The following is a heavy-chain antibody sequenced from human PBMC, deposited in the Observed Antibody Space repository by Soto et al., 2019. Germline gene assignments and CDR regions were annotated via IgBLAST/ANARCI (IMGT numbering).Heavy chain of an antibody. V-gene: IGHV3-23*01. J-gene: IGHJ5*02. CDR3: AKVRNDYSNYGWFDP. Sequence: PGGSLRLSCAASGFTFSSYAISWVRQAPGKGLEWVSAISGSGGSTYYADSVKGRFTISRDNSKDTLYLQMNSLRAEETAVYYCAKVRNDYSNYGWFDPWGQGTLVTVS. D-gene: IGHD4-4*01. CDR1: GFTFSSYA. CDR2: ISGSGGST.